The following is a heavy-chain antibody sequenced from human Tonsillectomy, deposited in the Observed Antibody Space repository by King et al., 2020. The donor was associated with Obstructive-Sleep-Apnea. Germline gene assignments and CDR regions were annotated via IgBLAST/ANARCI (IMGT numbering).Heavy chain of an antibody. D-gene: IGHD2-15*01. CDR1: GGSISSGGYY. CDR3: ARAGSKVYYYGMDV. CDR2: IYYSGST. Sequence: VQLQESGPGLVKPSQTLSLTCTVSGGSISSGGYYWSWIRQHPGKGLEWIGYIYYSGSTYYNPSLKSRVTISVDTSKNQFSLKLTSVTAADTAVYYCARAGSKVYYYGMDVWGQGTTVTGSS. V-gene: IGHV4-31*03. J-gene: IGHJ6*02.